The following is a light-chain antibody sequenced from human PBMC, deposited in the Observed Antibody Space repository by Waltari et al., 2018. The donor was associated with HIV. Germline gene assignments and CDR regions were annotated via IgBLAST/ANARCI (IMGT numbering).Light chain of an antibody. J-gene: IGLJ1*01. V-gene: IGLV1-44*01. CDR1: PSNIGSNS. CDR2: NSN. Sequence: QPVLTQPPAVSAAPGQRLIISCSGGPSNIGSNSVNCYRQVPGAAPKLLIYNSNYRPSGVPRRFSGSKSGPTASLTISGLQSDDEGDYYCAAWDDSLNGRYVFGSGTIVTV. CDR3: AAWDDSLNGRYV.